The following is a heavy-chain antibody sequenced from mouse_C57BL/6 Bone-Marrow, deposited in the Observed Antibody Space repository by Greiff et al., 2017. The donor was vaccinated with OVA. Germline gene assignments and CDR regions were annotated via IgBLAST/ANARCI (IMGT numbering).Heavy chain of an antibody. V-gene: IGHV1-59*01. Sequence: QVQLQQPGAELVRPGTSVKLSCKASGYTFTSYWMHWVKQRPGQGLEWIGVIDPSDSYTNYNQKFKGKATLTVDTSSSTAYMQLSSLTSEDSAVYYCARGITTVARYFDVWGTGTTVTVSS. CDR1: GYTFTSYW. D-gene: IGHD1-1*01. CDR3: ARGITTVARYFDV. J-gene: IGHJ1*03. CDR2: IDPSDSYT.